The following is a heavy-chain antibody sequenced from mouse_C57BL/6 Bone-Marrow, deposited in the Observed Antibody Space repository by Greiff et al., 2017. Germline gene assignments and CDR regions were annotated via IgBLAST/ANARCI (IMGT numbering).Heavy chain of an antibody. CDR1: GFTFSSYA. J-gene: IGHJ4*01. Sequence: EVHLVESGGGLVKPGGSLKLSCAASGFTFSSYAMSWVRQTPEKRLEWVATISDGGSYTYYPDNVKGRFPISRDNAKNNLYLQMSHLKSEDTAMYYCARFYGSVIFYYAMDYWGQGTSGTVSS. V-gene: IGHV5-4*01. CDR2: ISDGGSYT. CDR3: ARFYGSVIFYYAMDY. D-gene: IGHD1-1*01.